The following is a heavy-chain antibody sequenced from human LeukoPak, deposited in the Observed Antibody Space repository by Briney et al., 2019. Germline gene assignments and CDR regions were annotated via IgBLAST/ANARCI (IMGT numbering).Heavy chain of an antibody. D-gene: IGHD3-10*01. CDR1: GFTFSSYS. CDR3: AREMALGDYYMDV. Sequence: GGSLRLSCAASGFTFSSYSMNWVRQAPGKGLEWVSSISSSSSYIYYADSVKGRFTISRDNAKNSLYLQMNSLRAEDTAVYYCAREMALGDYYMDVWGKGTTVTVSS. V-gene: IGHV3-21*01. CDR2: ISSSSSYI. J-gene: IGHJ6*03.